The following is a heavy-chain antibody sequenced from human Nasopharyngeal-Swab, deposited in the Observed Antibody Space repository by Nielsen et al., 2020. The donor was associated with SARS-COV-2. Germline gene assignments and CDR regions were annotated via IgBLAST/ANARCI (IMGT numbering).Heavy chain of an antibody. D-gene: IGHD2-8*01. CDR1: GGSFTAYY. CDR3: ARGLSGIVPSPFLGLGPYYSYYYMDV. CDR2: INHSGST. Sequence: GSLRLSCAVSGGSFTAYYWGWIRQPPGKGLEWIGEINHSGSTNYNPSLKSRVTISVDTSKNQISLKLSSVTAADTAVYFCARGLSGIVPSPFLGLGPYYSYYYMDVWGKGTTVTVSS. V-gene: IGHV4-34*01. J-gene: IGHJ6*03.